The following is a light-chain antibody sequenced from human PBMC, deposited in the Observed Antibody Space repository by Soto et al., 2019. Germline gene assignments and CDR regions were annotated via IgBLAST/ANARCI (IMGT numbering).Light chain of an antibody. CDR1: QSVSSN. CDR3: QQYTHWPRT. CDR2: GAS. Sequence: ETVMTQSPATLSVSPGERATLSCRASQSVSSNLAWYQQKPGQAPRLLIYGASTRATGIPARFSGRGSGTEFTLTISSLQSEDFAVYYWQQYTHWPRTFGQGTKVDVK. V-gene: IGKV3-15*01. J-gene: IGKJ1*01.